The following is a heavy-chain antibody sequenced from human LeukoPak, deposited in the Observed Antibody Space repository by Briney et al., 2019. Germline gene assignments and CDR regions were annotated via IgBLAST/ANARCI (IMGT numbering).Heavy chain of an antibody. Sequence: GASVKVSCKASGYTFTSYGISWVRQAPGQGLEWMGWISAYNGNTNYAQKLQGRVTMTTDTSTSTAYMELRSLRSDDTAVYYCARFEISSYYGSGRLPQNFDYWGQGTLVTVSS. CDR3: ARFEISSYYGSGRLPQNFDY. D-gene: IGHD3-10*01. J-gene: IGHJ4*02. V-gene: IGHV1-18*04. CDR2: ISAYNGNT. CDR1: GYTFTSYG.